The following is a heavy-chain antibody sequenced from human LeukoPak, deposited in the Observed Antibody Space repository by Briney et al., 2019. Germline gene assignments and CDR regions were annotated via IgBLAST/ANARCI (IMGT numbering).Heavy chain of an antibody. J-gene: IGHJ6*03. CDR2: IYYSGST. Sequence: SETLSLTCTVSGGSISSYYWSWIRQPPGKGLEWIGYIYYSGSTNYNPSLKSRVTISVDTSKNQFSLKLSSVTAADTAVYYCARGPRYYYDSSGYYYYYYHMDVWGKGTTVTVSS. CDR1: GGSISSYY. V-gene: IGHV4-59*01. D-gene: IGHD3-22*01. CDR3: ARGPRYYYDSSGYYYYYYHMDV.